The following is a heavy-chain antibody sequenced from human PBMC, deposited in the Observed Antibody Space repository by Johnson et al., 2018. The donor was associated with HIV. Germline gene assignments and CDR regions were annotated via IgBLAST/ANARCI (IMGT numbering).Heavy chain of an antibody. D-gene: IGHD1-26*01. Sequence: VQLVESGGGVVRPGGSLRLSCAASGFTFDDYGMSWVRQAPGKGLEWVSGINWNGGRTGYADSVKGRFTISRDKAKNSLYLQMNSLRAEDTALYYCARDEGIEWELLPNAVDIWGQGTMVTVSS. V-gene: IGHV3-20*04. J-gene: IGHJ3*02. CDR1: GFTFDDYG. CDR2: INWNGGRT. CDR3: ARDEGIEWELLPNAVDI.